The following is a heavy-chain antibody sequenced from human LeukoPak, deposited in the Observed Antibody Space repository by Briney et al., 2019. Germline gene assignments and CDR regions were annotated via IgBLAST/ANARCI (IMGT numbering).Heavy chain of an antibody. Sequence: PSETLSLTCAVSGYSITSSSWWGWIRQPPGKGLEWIGYIYHSGTTYYNPSLQSRVTMSVDTSKNQFSLKLSSVTAVDTAVYYCARKENVYYYFDYWGQEPWSPSPQ. CDR2: IYHSGTT. D-gene: IGHD3-10*01. V-gene: IGHV4-28*01. CDR3: ARKENVYYYFDY. CDR1: GYSITSSSW. J-gene: IGHJ4*01.